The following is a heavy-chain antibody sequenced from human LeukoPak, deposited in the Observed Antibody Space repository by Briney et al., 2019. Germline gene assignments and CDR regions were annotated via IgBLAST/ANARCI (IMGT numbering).Heavy chain of an antibody. Sequence: PSETLSLTCAVSGDSISSDYWSWIRQPPGKGLEWIGYIYYTGSTNYNPSLKSRVTISVDTSKNQFSLKLSSVTAADTAVYYCARDYNYWGQGTLVTVSS. V-gene: IGHV4-59*12. D-gene: IGHD3-10*01. CDR1: GDSISSDY. CDR3: ARDYNY. J-gene: IGHJ4*02. CDR2: IYYTGST.